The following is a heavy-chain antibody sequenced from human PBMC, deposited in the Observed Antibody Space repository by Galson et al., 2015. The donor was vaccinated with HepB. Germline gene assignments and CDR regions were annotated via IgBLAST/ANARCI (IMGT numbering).Heavy chain of an antibody. D-gene: IGHD6-13*01. Sequence: SLRLSCAASGFTFTSYAMSWVRQAQGKGLEWVSAIGGSGGSTYYEDSVKGRFTISRDNSKNTLYLQMNSLRAEDTAVYYCAKALGSTWNFDYWGQGTLVTVSS. CDR3: AKALGSTWNFDY. J-gene: IGHJ4*02. CDR2: IGGSGGST. V-gene: IGHV3-23*01. CDR1: GFTFTSYA.